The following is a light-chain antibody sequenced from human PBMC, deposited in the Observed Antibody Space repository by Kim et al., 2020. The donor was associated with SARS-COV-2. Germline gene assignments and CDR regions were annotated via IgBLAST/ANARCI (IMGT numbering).Light chain of an antibody. Sequence: QSFTISCTGTSSDVGGYNYVSWYQQHPGKAPKLMIYDVSERPSGISNRFSGSKSGNTASLTISGLQAEDEADYYCSSYTSSSPFVVFGGGTKLTVL. CDR2: DVS. CDR1: SSDVGGYNY. J-gene: IGLJ2*01. V-gene: IGLV2-14*04. CDR3: SSYTSSSPFVV.